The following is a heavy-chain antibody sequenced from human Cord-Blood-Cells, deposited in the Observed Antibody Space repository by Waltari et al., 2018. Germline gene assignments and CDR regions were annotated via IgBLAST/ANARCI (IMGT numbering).Heavy chain of an antibody. D-gene: IGHD7-27*01. V-gene: IGHV4-4*02. CDR2: IYHSGSN. CDR1: GGSISSSNW. CDR3: ASRGWGSWYFDL. Sequence: QVQLQESGPGLVKPSGTLSLTCAVSGGSISSSNWWSGVRQPPGTGREWIGEIYHSGSNNYNPSLKCRVTISVDKSKNQFSLKLRSVTAADTAVYYCASRGWGSWYFDLWGRGTLVTVSS. J-gene: IGHJ2*01.